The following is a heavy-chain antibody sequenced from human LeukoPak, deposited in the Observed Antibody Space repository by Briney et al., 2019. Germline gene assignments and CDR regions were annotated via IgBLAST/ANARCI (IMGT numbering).Heavy chain of an antibody. J-gene: IGHJ6*03. D-gene: IGHD3-10*01. V-gene: IGHV3-9*01. CDR2: ISGNSDTR. CDR1: GFTFDDYA. Sequence: GGSLRLSCAASGFTFDDYAMHWVRQAPGKGLEWVSSISGNSDTRDYAGSVRGRFTISRDNANNFLFLQMNSLGVGDTALYFCAKDMGPHYSGLGTYYREDYYYYMDVWGKGTTVTISS. CDR3: AKDMGPHYSGLGTYYREDYYYYMDV.